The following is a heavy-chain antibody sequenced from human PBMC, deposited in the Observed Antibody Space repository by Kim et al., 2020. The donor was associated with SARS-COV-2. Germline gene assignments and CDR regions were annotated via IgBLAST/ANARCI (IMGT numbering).Heavy chain of an antibody. D-gene: IGHD6-19*01. Sequence: GALRLSCAASGFTFSSYAMHWVRQAPGKGLEWVAVIWYDGSNKYYADSVKGRFTISRDNSKNTLYLQMNSLRAEDTAVYYCAKASYSSGWYADYWGQGT. CDR1: GFTFSSYA. CDR3: AKASYSSGWYADY. V-gene: IGHV3-33*06. J-gene: IGHJ4*02. CDR2: IWYDGSNK.